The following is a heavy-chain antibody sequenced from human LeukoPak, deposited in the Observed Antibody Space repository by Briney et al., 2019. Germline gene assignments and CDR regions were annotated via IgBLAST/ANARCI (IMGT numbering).Heavy chain of an antibody. V-gene: IGHV3-9*01. CDR1: GFTFDDYA. CDR2: ISWNSGSI. CDR3: AKDLTEGYCSSTSCYGGYFDY. J-gene: IGHJ4*02. D-gene: IGHD2-2*01. Sequence: GGSLRLSCAASGFTFDDYAMHWVRQAPGKGLEWVSGISWNSGSIGYADSVKGRFTISRDNAKNSLYLQMNSLRAEDTALYYCAKDLTEGYCSSTSCYGGYFDYWGQGTLVTVSS.